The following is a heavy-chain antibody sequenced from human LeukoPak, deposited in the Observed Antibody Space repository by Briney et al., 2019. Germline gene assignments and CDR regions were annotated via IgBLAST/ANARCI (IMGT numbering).Heavy chain of an antibody. CDR3: VRKAANSGAFDV. Sequence: SETLSLTCAVSGGSISPYYWSWIRQPPGKGLEWIGYIFHNGNTNYNPSLKSRVTILVDRSKNQFSLKLSSVTAADTAVYYCVRKAANSGAFDVWALGTMVTVSS. D-gene: IGHD6-25*01. CDR1: GGSISPYY. V-gene: IGHV4-4*09. CDR2: IFHNGNT. J-gene: IGHJ3*01.